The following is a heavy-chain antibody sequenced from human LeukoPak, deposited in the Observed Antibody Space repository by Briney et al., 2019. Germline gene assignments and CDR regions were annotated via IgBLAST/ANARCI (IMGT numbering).Heavy chain of an antibody. CDR1: GFTFSSYG. CDR2: ISGDAGRT. V-gene: IGHV3-23*01. Sequence: GGTLRLSCAASGFTFSSYGMNWVRQAPGKGLEWVSGISGDAGRTYYADSVKGRFTVSRDNSKNTVFLQMDSLRTEDTAVYYCAKDRYLGDKYYFDYWGQGTLVTVSS. D-gene: IGHD3-16*02. CDR3: AKDRYLGDKYYFDY. J-gene: IGHJ4*02.